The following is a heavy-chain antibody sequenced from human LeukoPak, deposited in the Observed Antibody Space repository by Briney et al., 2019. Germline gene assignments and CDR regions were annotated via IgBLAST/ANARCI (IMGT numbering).Heavy chain of an antibody. V-gene: IGHV4-39*01. Sequence: PSETLSLTCTVSGGSISSSSYYWGWIRQPPGKGLEWIGSIYYSGSTYYNPSLKSRATISVDTSKNQFSLKLSSVTAADTAVYYCARRADSSGWQDYCGQGTLVTVSS. D-gene: IGHD6-19*01. CDR3: ARRADSSGWQDY. J-gene: IGHJ4*02. CDR1: GGSISSSSYY. CDR2: IYYSGST.